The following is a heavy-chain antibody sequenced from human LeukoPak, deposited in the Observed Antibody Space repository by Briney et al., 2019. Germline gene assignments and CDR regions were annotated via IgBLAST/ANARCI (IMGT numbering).Heavy chain of an antibody. CDR3: ARVRGDYDFWSGSNWFDP. CDR1: VYTFTSYD. CDR2: MNPNSGNT. V-gene: IGHV1-8*01. D-gene: IGHD3-3*01. J-gene: IGHJ5*02. Sequence: GASVKVSCKASVYTFTSYDINWVRQATGQGLEWMGWMNPNSGNTGYAQKFQGRVTMTRNTSISTAYMELSSLRSEDTAVYYCARVRGDYDFWSGSNWFDPWGQGTLVTVSS.